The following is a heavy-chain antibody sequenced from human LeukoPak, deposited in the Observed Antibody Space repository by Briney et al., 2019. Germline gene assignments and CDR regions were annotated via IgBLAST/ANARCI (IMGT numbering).Heavy chain of an antibody. J-gene: IGHJ4*02. CDR3: ARGNGGYYSHFDY. CDR2: IWYDGSNK. Sequence: SCKVSGYTLTELSMHWVRQAPGKGLEWVAGIWYDGSNKYYADSVKGRFTISRDNSRNTLYLQMNSLRAEDTAVYYCARGNGGYYSHFDYWGQGTLVTVSS. D-gene: IGHD3-22*01. CDR1: GYTLTELS. V-gene: IGHV3-33*01.